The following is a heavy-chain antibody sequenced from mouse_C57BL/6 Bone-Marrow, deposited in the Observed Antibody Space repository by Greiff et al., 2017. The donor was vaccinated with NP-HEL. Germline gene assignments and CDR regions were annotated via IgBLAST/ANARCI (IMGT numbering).Heavy chain of an antibody. CDR3: TTGGGMITFDY. J-gene: IGHJ2*01. CDR1: GFNIKDDY. V-gene: IGHV14-4*01. Sequence: VQLQQSGAELVRPGASVKLSCTASGFNIKDDYMHWVKQRPEQGLEWIGWIDPENGDTEYASKFQGQVTITADTSSNTAYLQLSSLTSEDTAVYYCTTGGGMITFDYWGQGTTLTVSS. CDR2: IDPENGDT. D-gene: IGHD2-4*01.